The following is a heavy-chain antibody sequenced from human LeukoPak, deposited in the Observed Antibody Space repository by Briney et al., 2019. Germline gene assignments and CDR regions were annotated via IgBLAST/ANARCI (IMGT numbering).Heavy chain of an antibody. J-gene: IGHJ4*02. Sequence: GGSLRLSCAASGFTFSSYAMSWVRQAPGKGLEWVSTISGSGGGTYYADSVKGRFTISRDNTKNTLYLQMNSLRAEDTAVYYCAKDADTGGRTTFDYWGQGTLVTVSS. D-gene: IGHD2-8*02. V-gene: IGHV3-23*01. CDR2: ISGSGGGT. CDR3: AKDADTGGRTTFDY. CDR1: GFTFSSYA.